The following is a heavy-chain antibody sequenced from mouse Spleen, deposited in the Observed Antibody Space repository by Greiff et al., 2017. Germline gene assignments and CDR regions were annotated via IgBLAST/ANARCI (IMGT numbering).Heavy chain of an antibody. V-gene: IGHV1-81*01. J-gene: IGHJ2*01. D-gene: IGHD2-10*01. CDR2: IYPGSGST. CDR3: ARRAYYGNTGFDY. CDR1: GYTFTDYV. Sequence: VQLQQSGAELARPGASVKMSCKASGYTFTDYVISWVKQRTGQGLEWIGEIYPGSGSTYYNEKFKGKATLTADKSSNTAYMQLSSLTSEDSAVYFCARRAYYGNTGFDYWGQGTTLTVSS.